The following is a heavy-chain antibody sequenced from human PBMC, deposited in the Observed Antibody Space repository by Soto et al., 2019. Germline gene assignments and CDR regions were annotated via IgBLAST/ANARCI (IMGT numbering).Heavy chain of an antibody. Sequence: LSLTCAVYGGSFSGYYWSWIRQPPGKGLEWIGEINHSGSTNYNPSLKSRVTISVDTSKNQFSLKLSSVTAADTAVYYCARGKVVYAILGYYYYGMDVWGQGTTVTVSS. CDR3: ARGKVVYAILGYYYYGMDV. CDR2: INHSGST. CDR1: GGSFSGYY. V-gene: IGHV4-34*01. D-gene: IGHD2-8*02. J-gene: IGHJ6*02.